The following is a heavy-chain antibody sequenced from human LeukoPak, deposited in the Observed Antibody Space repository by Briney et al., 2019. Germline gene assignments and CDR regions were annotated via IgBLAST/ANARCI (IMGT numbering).Heavy chain of an antibody. V-gene: IGHV4-59*12. CDR1: GGSISSYY. CDR2: IYYSGST. J-gene: IGHJ4*02. Sequence: SETLSLTCTVSGGSISSYYWSWIRQPPGKGLEWIGYIYYSGSTNYNPSLKSRVTISVDTSKNQFSLKLSSVTAADTAVYYCARVPPTRDYYDSSGYWNYFDYWGQGTLVTVSS. D-gene: IGHD3-22*01. CDR3: ARVPPTRDYYDSSGYWNYFDY.